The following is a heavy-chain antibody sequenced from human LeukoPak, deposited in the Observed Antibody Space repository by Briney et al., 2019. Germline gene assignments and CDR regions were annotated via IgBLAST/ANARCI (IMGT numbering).Heavy chain of an antibody. V-gene: IGHV4-59*08. CDR3: ARSGYGSGSFNRYYFDY. Sequence: SETLSLTCTVSGGSISSYYWSWIRQPPGKGLEWIGYIYYSGSTNYNPSLKSRVTISVDTSKNQFSLKLSSVTAADTAVYYCARSGYGSGSFNRYYFDYWGQGNLVTVSS. J-gene: IGHJ4*02. D-gene: IGHD3-10*01. CDR2: IYYSGST. CDR1: GGSISSYY.